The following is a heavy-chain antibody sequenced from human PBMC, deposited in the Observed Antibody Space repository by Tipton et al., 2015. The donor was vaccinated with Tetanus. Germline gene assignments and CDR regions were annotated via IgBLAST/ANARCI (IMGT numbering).Heavy chain of an antibody. V-gene: IGHV1-2*02. Sequence: QVQLVQSGPEVKKPGASVKVSCKASGYTFTGYYMHWVRQAPGQGLEWMGWINPNSGGTNYARKFQGRVTMTRDTSISTAYMELSRLRADDTAVYCCAGINRITMVRVPMDVWGQGTTVTVSS. CDR1: GYTFTGYY. J-gene: IGHJ6*02. D-gene: IGHD3-10*01. CDR2: INPNSGGT. CDR3: AGINRITMVRVPMDV.